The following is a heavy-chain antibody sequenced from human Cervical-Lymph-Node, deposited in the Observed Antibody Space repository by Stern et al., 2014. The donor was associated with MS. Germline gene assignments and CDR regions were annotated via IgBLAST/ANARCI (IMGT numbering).Heavy chain of an antibody. J-gene: IGHJ5*02. Sequence: QVQLQESGPGLVKPSETLSLTCTVSGGSISSSSYYWGWIRQPPGKGLEWVGSIFNSGTTYSTPSHKSGVTISVDTSKTQFSLKLSSVTAADTAVYYCARWAYSSGWYNWFDPWGQGTLVTVSS. CDR3: ARWAYSSGWYNWFDP. V-gene: IGHV4-39*01. D-gene: IGHD3-22*01. CDR1: GGSISSSSYY. CDR2: IFNSGTT.